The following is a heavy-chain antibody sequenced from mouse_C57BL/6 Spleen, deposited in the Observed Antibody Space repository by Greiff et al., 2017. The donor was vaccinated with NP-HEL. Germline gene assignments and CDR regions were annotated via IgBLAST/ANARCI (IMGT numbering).Heavy chain of an antibody. CDR3: ARCDAPRPSFDY. D-gene: IGHD2-3*01. V-gene: IGHV3-6*01. J-gene: IGHJ2*01. CDR2: ISYDGSN. CDR1: GYSITSGYY. Sequence: EVQLQESGPGLVKPSQSLSLTCSVTGYSITSGYYWNWIRQFPGNKLEWMGYISYDGSNNYNPSLKNRISITRDTSKNQFFLKLNSVTTEDTATYYCARCDAPRPSFDYWGQGTTLTVSS.